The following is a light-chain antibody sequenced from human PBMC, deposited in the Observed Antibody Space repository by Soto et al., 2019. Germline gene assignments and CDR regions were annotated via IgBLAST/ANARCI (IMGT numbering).Light chain of an antibody. V-gene: IGLV2-11*01. Sequence: QSALNQAPSVSRAPGQSVTISFPGNNSDVGGYNYVSWYQQHPGKAPKLMIYDVSKRPSGVPDRFSGSKSGNTASLTISGLQAEDEADYYCCSYAGSYTYVFGTGTKVTVL. CDR3: CSYAGSYTYV. CDR2: DVS. CDR1: NSDVGGYNY. J-gene: IGLJ1*01.